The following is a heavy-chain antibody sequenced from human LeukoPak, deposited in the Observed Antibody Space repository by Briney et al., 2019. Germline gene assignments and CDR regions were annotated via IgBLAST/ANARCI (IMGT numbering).Heavy chain of an antibody. CDR2: IYPGDSDT. Sequence: GESLKISCKGSGYSFTSYWIGWVRQMPGKGLEWMGIIYPGDSDTRYSPSFQGQVTISADKSISTAYLQWSSLKASDTAMYYCARRGYSYGYDSIYGMDVWGQGTTVTVSS. V-gene: IGHV5-51*01. D-gene: IGHD5-18*01. CDR1: GYSFTSYW. J-gene: IGHJ6*02. CDR3: ARRGYSYGYDSIYGMDV.